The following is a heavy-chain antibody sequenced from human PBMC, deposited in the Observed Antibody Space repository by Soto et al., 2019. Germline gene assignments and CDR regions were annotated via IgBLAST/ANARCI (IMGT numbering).Heavy chain of an antibody. Sequence: GASVKVSCKASGYTFTNYYMQWVRQAPGQGLEWMGIINPSIGSSSYAQKFQGRVTMARDTSTSTVYMELRSLKSEDTAVYYCARDPYSSSSYYGMDVWGQRTTVTVSS. CDR1: GYTFTNYY. CDR2: INPSIGSS. J-gene: IGHJ6*02. D-gene: IGHD6-6*01. CDR3: ARDPYSSSSYYGMDV. V-gene: IGHV1-46*01.